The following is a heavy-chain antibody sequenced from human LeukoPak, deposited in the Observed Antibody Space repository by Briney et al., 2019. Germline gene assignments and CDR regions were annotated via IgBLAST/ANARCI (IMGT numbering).Heavy chain of an antibody. D-gene: IGHD1-1*01. CDR1: GFTFSSYA. Sequence: PGGSLRLSCAASGFTFSSYAMSWVRQAPGKGLEWVSAISGSGGSTYYADSVKGRFTISRDNSKNTLYLLMNSLRAEDTAVYYCAKEVPPYASPMKWFDPWGQGTLVTVSS. CDR3: AKEVPPYASPMKWFDP. J-gene: IGHJ5*02. V-gene: IGHV3-23*01. CDR2: ISGSGGST.